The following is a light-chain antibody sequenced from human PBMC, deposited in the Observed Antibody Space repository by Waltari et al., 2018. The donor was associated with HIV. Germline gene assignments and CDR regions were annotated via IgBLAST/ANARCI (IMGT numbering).Light chain of an antibody. J-gene: IGLJ2*01. CDR1: SSNIGSQS. CDR2: KDD. V-gene: IGLV1-47*01. CDR3: ATWDDSLSGVI. Sequence: QSVLTQPPSVSGTLGQRVTMSCSGSSSNIGSQSVYWYQQFPRKAPKLLIFKDDQRPAGVPARFSGLKSGTSASLAVSGLRSEDEADYYCATWDDSLSGVIFGGGTNLTVL.